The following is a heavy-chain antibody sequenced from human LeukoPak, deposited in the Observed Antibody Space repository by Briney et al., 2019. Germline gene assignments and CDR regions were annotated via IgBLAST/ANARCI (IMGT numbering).Heavy chain of an antibody. Sequence: SVKVSCKASGGTFSSYAISWVRQAPGQGLEWMGGIIPIFGTANYAQKFQGRVTITADESTSTAYMELSSLRSEDTAVYYCARLRVDGNWFDPWGQGTLVTVSS. J-gene: IGHJ5*02. CDR1: GGTFSSYA. V-gene: IGHV1-69*01. D-gene: IGHD5-24*01. CDR2: IIPIFGTA. CDR3: ARLRVDGNWFDP.